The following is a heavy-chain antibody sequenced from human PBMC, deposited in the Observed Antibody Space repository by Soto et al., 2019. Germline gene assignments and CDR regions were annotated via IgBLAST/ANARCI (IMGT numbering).Heavy chain of an antibody. CDR2: LSGSGSST. CDR3: AKEMNCDFLAGYGMDV. D-gene: IGHD3-3*01. Sequence: PGGSLRLSCVASGFTFSNYAMSWVRQAPGKGLEWVSVLSGSGSSTYYADSVKGRFTSSRDNSKDTVFVQMNSLRVEDTAVYYCAKEMNCDFLAGYGMDVWGQGTTVTVSS. V-gene: IGHV3-23*01. CDR1: GFTFSNYA. J-gene: IGHJ6*02.